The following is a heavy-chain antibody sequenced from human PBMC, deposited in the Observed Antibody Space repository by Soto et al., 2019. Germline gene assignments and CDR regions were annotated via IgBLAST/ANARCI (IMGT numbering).Heavy chain of an antibody. CDR1: RYTFTSYG. D-gene: IGHD2-15*01. V-gene: IGHV1-18*01. Sequence: ASVKVSCKASRYTFTSYGLSWVRQAPGQGLEWMGWISAYNGNTNYAQKLQGRVTMTTDTSTSTAYMELRSLRSDDTAVYYCARWDIVVVVAANTTEAFDYWGQGTLVT. CDR3: ARWDIVVVVAANTTEAFDY. CDR2: ISAYNGNT. J-gene: IGHJ4*02.